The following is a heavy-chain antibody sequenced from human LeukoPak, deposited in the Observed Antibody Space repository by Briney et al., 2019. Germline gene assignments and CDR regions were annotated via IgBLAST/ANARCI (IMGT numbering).Heavy chain of an antibody. CDR3: VKRSCSSTSCPTDY. D-gene: IGHD2-2*01. V-gene: IGHV3-53*05. J-gene: IGHJ4*02. CDR1: GFTVSSND. Sequence: GGSLRLSCAASGFTVSSNDMSWVRQAPGKGLECISVIYSGGSTDYADSVKGRLTISRDNSKNTLYLQMNSLRAEDTAVYYCVKRSCSSTSCPTDYWGQGTLVSVSS. CDR2: IYSGGST.